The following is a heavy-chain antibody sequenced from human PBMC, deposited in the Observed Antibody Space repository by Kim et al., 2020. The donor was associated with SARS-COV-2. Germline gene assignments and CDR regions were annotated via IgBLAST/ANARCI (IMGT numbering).Heavy chain of an antibody. Sequence: SETLSLNCSVSGGSISSSSYYWGWIRQPPGKGLEWIGSIYNSGSTYYNPSLKSRVTISVDTSKNQFSLKLSSVTAADTAVYYCARSSLIAVAGIYVYWGQGTLVTVSS. CDR2: IYNSGST. J-gene: IGHJ4*02. CDR3: ARSSLIAVAGIYVY. V-gene: IGHV4-39*01. CDR1: GGSISSSSYY. D-gene: IGHD6-19*01.